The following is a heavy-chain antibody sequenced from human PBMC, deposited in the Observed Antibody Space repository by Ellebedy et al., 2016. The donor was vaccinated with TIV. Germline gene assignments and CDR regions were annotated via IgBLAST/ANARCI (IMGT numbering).Heavy chain of an antibody. J-gene: IGHJ4*02. CDR2: MYTVGTT. D-gene: IGHD6-19*01. CDR3: ARAYSNGRLSD. Sequence: GGSLRLXXAASGFNVSGNYMTWVRQAPRKGLEWVSVMYTVGTTYYAVSDSVKDRFSISRDNSKNTLYLQMNSLRVEDTAVYYCARAYSNGRLSDWGQGTLVTVSS. CDR1: GFNVSGNY. V-gene: IGHV3-53*01.